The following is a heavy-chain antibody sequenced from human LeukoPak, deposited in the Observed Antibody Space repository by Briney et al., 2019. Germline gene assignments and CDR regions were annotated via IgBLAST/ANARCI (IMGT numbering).Heavy chain of an antibody. V-gene: IGHV3-7*01. Sequence: LPGGSLRLSCAASGFSLSDYWMSWVRQAPGTGLEWVATIKPDASDKYYVDSVKGRFTISRDNAKNSPYLQMNSLRAEDTAIYYCARGGGNFDSWGQGSLVTVSS. CDR1: GFSLSDYW. CDR3: ARGGGNFDS. J-gene: IGHJ4*02. D-gene: IGHD2-15*01. CDR2: IKPDASDK.